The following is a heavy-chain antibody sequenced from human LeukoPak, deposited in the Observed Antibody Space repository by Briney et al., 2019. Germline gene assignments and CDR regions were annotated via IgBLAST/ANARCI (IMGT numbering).Heavy chain of an antibody. J-gene: IGHJ6*04. D-gene: IGHD2-15*01. CDR3: ARDQGYCSGGSCYSPFAQVDYYGMDV. Sequence: PGGSLRLSCAASGFTFSSYEMNWVRQAPGKGLEWVSYISSSGSTIYYADSVKGRFTISRDNAKNSLYLQMNSLRAEDTAVYYCARDQGYCSGGSCYSPFAQVDYYGMDVWGKGTTVTVSS. CDR1: GFTFSSYE. V-gene: IGHV3-48*03. CDR2: ISSSGSTI.